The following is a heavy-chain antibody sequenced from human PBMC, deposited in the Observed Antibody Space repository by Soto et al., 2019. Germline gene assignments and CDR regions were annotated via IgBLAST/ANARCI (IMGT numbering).Heavy chain of an antibody. CDR1: GGSFSGYY. V-gene: IGHV4-34*01. J-gene: IGHJ3*02. D-gene: IGHD6-13*01. Sequence: SETLSLTCAVYGGSFSGYYWSWIRQPPGKGLEWIGEINHSGSTNYNPSLKSRVTISVDTSKNQFSLKLSSVTAADTAVYYCARGIGIAAAGKIAFDIWGQGTMVTVSS. CDR2: INHSGST. CDR3: ARGIGIAAAGKIAFDI.